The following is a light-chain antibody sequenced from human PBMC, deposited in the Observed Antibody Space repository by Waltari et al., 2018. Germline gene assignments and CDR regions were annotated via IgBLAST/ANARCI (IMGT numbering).Light chain of an antibody. J-gene: IGKJ5*01. CDR3: QQTYHTLIT. CDR2: AVS. Sequence: DIQMTQSPSSLSASVGDSVTITCRQSQQISSYLNWYQQKPGKAPKLLIYAVSTLQNGVPSRFRGSGSGTDFTLTITSLQPEDFATHYCQQTYHTLITFGQGTRLEIK. V-gene: IGKV1-39*01. CDR1: QQISSY.